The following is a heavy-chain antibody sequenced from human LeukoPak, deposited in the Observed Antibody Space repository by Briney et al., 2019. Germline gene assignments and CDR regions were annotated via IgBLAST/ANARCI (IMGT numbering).Heavy chain of an antibody. D-gene: IGHD3-10*01. CDR1: GFTFSSYS. J-gene: IGHJ4*02. CDR3: ARAAMVRGVDYFDS. Sequence: GGSLRLSCAASGFTFSSYSMTWVRQAPGKGLEWVSVISGSGGATYYADSVKGRFTISRDNSKNTLCLQMNSLRAEDTAVYYCARAAMVRGVDYFDSWGQGTLVTVSS. V-gene: IGHV3-23*01. CDR2: ISGSGGAT.